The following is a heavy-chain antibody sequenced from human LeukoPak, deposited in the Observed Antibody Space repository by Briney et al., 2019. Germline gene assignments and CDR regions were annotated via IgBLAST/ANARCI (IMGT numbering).Heavy chain of an antibody. D-gene: IGHD3-3*01. CDR2: ITWNSGSA. J-gene: IGHJ3*02. V-gene: IGHV3-9*01. CDR1: GFNFEDFG. CDR3: AKGHTIFGVVPDILDI. Sequence: GGSLRLSCAAAGFNFEDFGMYWVRQGPGKCLQWVAGITWNSGSAVYADSVEGRFTISRDNVKKSVYLQMSSLRLEDTALYYCAKGHTIFGVVPDILDIWGRGTNVIVSS.